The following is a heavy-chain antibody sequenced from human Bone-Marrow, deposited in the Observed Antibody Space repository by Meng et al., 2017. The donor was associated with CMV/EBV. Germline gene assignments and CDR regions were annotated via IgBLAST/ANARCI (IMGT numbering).Heavy chain of an antibody. CDR2: IYDDGSIT. CDR1: GFTFSSYW. J-gene: IGHJ1*01. CDR3: ARDRPSLLYLAEYFQH. D-gene: IGHD2-2*02. V-gene: IGHV3-74*01. Sequence: GESLKISCAASGFTFSSYWMHWVRQVPGKGLVRVSRIYDDGSITNYADSVKGRFTISRDNAKNTLYLQMNSLRAEDTAVYYCARDRPSLLYLAEYFQHWGQGTLVTVSS.